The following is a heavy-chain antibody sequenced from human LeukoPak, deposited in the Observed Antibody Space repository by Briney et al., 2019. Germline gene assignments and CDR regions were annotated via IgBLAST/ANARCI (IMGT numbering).Heavy chain of an antibody. CDR2: IYHSGTT. CDR1: GDSITTHW. V-gene: IGHV4-4*02. J-gene: IGHJ4*02. D-gene: IGHD6-19*01. CDR3: ARHIGIAGLRGFDY. Sequence: PSETLSLTCAVAGDSITTHWWSWVRQPPGKGLEWIGEIYHSGTTNSNPSLKSRLTISVDKSKNQFSLKLNSVTAADTAVYYCARHIGIAGLRGFDYWGQGTLVTVSS.